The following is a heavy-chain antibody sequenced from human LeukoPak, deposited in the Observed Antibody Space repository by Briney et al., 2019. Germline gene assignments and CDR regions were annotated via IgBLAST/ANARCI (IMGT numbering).Heavy chain of an antibody. Sequence: ASVKVSCKASGYTFTGYYIHWVRQAPGQGLEWMGWINPNSGGTNYARKFQGRVTMTRDTSISTAYMELSRLTSDDTAVYYCARDAIVRDYSNSDYWGQGTLVTVSS. CDR2: INPNSGGT. CDR3: ARDAIVRDYSNSDY. CDR1: GYTFTGYY. D-gene: IGHD4-11*01. J-gene: IGHJ4*02. V-gene: IGHV1-2*02.